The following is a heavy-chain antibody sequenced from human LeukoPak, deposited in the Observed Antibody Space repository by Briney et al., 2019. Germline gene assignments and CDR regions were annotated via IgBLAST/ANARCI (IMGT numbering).Heavy chain of an antibody. CDR1: GYTFTGYY. Sequence: GASVKVSCKASGYTFTGYYMHWVRQAPGQGLEWMGWINPNSGGTNYAQKFQGRVTMTRDTSISTAYMELSSLRSEDTAVYYCARGYDFWSALFDPWGQGTLVTVSS. CDR2: INPNSGGT. D-gene: IGHD3-3*01. V-gene: IGHV1-2*02. CDR3: ARGYDFWSALFDP. J-gene: IGHJ5*02.